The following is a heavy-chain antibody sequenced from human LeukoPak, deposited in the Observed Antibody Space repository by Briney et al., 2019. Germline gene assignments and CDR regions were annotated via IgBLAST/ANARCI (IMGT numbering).Heavy chain of an antibody. J-gene: IGHJ4*02. Sequence: PGRSLRLSCAASGFTFSSYGMHWVRQAPGKGLEWVTFIRYDGSNKYYADSVKGRFTISRDNSKNTLYLQMNSLRAEDTALYYCAKDRESYYCSNTNCYLHYWGQGTLVTVSS. D-gene: IGHD2-2*01. CDR2: IRYDGSNK. CDR1: GFTFSSYG. V-gene: IGHV3-30*02. CDR3: AKDRESYYCSNTNCYLHY.